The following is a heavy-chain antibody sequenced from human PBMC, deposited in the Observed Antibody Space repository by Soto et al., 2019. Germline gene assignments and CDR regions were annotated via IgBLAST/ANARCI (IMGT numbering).Heavy chain of an antibody. CDR2: IYTSGST. CDR1: GGSISSYY. D-gene: IGHD2-2*01. Sequence: SETLSLTCTVSGGSISSYYWSWIRQPAGKGLEWIGRIYTSGSTNYNPSLKSRVTMSVDTSKSQFSLNLSSVTAADTAVYYCARDCTSNNCYDVFDYWGQGTLVTVSS. V-gene: IGHV4-4*07. J-gene: IGHJ4*02. CDR3: ARDCTSNNCYDVFDY.